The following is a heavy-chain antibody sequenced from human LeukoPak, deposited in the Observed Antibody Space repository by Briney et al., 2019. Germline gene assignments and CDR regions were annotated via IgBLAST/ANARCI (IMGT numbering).Heavy chain of an antibody. CDR3: ASLGYCSSTSCPGYFDY. J-gene: IGHJ4*02. D-gene: IGHD2-2*01. Sequence: SETLSLTCTVSGGSISSYYWSWIRQPPGKGLEWIGYIYYSGSTNYNPSLKSRVTISVDTSKSQFSLKLSSVTAADTAVYYCASLGYCSSTSCPGYFDYWGRGTLVTVSS. CDR1: GGSISSYY. V-gene: IGHV4-59*01. CDR2: IYYSGST.